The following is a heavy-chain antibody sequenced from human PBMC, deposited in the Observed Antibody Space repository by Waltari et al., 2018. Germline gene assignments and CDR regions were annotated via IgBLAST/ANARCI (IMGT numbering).Heavy chain of an antibody. J-gene: IGHJ6*02. CDR2: MNPNSGNT. D-gene: IGHD3-3*01. V-gene: IGHV1-8*03. CDR1: GYTFTSYD. Sequence: QVQLVQSGAEVKKPGASVKVSCKASGYTFTSYDINWVRQATGQGLEWMGWMNPNSGNTGYAQKFQGRVTITRNTSISTAYMERSSLRSEDTALYYCARGSDYDFWSGYYVRGYYYYGMDVWGQGTTVTVSS. CDR3: ARGSDYDFWSGYYVRGYYYYGMDV.